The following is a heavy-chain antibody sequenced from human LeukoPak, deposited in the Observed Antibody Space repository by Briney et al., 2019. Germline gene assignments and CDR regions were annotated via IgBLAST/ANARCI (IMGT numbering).Heavy chain of an antibody. D-gene: IGHD4-17*01. V-gene: IGHV3-53*01. CDR3: ARRGESTNYGDYRFDS. Sequence: GGSLRLSCAVSGFTVSSNYMSWVRQAPGKGLEWVSVIYSGGSTYYADSAKGRFTISRDNSKNTLYLQMNSLRVEDTAVYYCARRGESTNYGDYRFDSWGQGTLVFVSS. CDR2: IYSGGST. J-gene: IGHJ4*02. CDR1: GFTVSSNY.